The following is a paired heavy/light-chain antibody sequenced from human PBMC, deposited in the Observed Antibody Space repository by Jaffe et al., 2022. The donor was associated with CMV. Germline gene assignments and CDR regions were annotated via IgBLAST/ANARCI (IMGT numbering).Light chain of an antibody. CDR3: MQALQTPRFT. CDR1: QSLLHSNGYNY. V-gene: IGKV2-28*01. Sequence: DIVMTQSPLSLPVTPGEPASISCRSSQSLLHSNGYNYLDWYLQKPGKSPQLLIYLGSNRASGVPDRFSGSGSGTDFTLKISRVEAEDVGVYYCMQALQTPRFTFGPGTKVDIK. CDR2: LGS. J-gene: IGKJ3*01.
Heavy chain of an antibody. J-gene: IGHJ4*02. CDR2: IYYSGST. Sequence: QLQLQESGPGLVKPSETLSLTCTVSGGSISSSSYYWGWIRQPPGKGLEWIGSIYYSGSTYYNPSLKSRVTISVDTSKNQFSLKLSSVTAADTAVYYCARLGVVTIFGVVIRKGPLNDYWGQGTLVTVSS. CDR1: GGSISSSSYY. V-gene: IGHV4-39*01. CDR3: ARLGVVTIFGVVIRKGPLNDY. D-gene: IGHD3-3*01.